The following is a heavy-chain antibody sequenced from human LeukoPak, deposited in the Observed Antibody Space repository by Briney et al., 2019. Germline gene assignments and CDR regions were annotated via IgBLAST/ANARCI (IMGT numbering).Heavy chain of an antibody. D-gene: IGHD1-26*01. J-gene: IGHJ5*02. V-gene: IGHV3-21*01. Sequence: GGSLRLSCAASGFTFSSHSMNWVREAPGKGLEWVSSISSSSSYIYYADSVKGRFTISRDNAKNSLYLQMNSLRAEDTAVYYCARDRSGSSCDPWGQGTLVTVSS. CDR1: GFTFSSHS. CDR2: ISSSSSYI. CDR3: ARDRSGSSCDP.